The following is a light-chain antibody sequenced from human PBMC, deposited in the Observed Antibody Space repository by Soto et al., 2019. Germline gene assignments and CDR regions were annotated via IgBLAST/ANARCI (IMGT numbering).Light chain of an antibody. J-gene: IGKJ4*01. CDR1: QSVSTS. V-gene: IGKV3D-15*01. CDR2: GAS. CDR3: QQYKDGPSEA. Sequence: EIVMTQSPATLSVSPGERATLSCRASQSVSTSLAWYQQQPGQAPRLLIYGASTRATGIPARFSGSGSGTEFTLTISSLQSEDFAVYFCQQYKDGPSEAFGGGTKVEIK.